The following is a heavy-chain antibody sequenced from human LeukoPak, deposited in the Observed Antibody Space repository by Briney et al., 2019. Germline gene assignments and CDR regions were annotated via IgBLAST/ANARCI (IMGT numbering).Heavy chain of an antibody. Sequence: NPGGSLRLSCAASGFTFNSYTMNWVRQAPGKGLEWVSCVSKSSDYIYYADSVRGRFTISRDNAKNLVYLEMNSLRAEDTGVYYCAREGDSRAIRTSDGLDVWGEGTTVTVSP. CDR3: AREGDSRAIRTSDGLDV. D-gene: IGHD3-22*01. V-gene: IGHV3-21*01. CDR2: VSKSSDYI. CDR1: GFTFNSYT. J-gene: IGHJ6*04.